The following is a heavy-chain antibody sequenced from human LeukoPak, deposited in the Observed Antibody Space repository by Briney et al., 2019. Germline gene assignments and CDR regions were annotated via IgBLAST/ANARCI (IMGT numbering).Heavy chain of an antibody. D-gene: IGHD4-17*01. V-gene: IGHV4-59*01. CDR3: ARGGNSGNYGYYVDY. J-gene: IGHJ4*02. Sequence: SETLSLTCTVSGGSISDYFWNWIRQPPGKGLEWIGYIYYTGSTSYNPSLKSRVTISLDTSKDQFSLKLFSVTAADTAVYYCARGGNSGNYGYYVDYWGQGTLVTVSS. CDR1: GGSISDYF. CDR2: IYYTGST.